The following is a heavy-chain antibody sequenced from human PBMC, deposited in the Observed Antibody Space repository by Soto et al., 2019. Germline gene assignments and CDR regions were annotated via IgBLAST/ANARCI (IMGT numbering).Heavy chain of an antibody. J-gene: IGHJ4*02. V-gene: IGHV4-30-2*01. CDR3: ARVRLWGGATMIDY. D-gene: IGHD5-12*01. Sequence: QLQLRESGSGLVKPSQTLSLTCAVSGGSISSGGYSWSWIRQPPGKGLEWIGYIYHSGSTYYNPSLKSRVTISVDRSKNQFSLKLSSVTAADTAVYYCARVRLWGGATMIDYWGQGTLVTVSS. CDR2: IYHSGST. CDR1: GGSISSGGYS.